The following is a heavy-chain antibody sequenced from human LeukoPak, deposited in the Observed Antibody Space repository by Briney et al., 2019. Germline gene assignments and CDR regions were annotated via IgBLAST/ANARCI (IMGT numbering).Heavy chain of an antibody. J-gene: IGHJ4*02. D-gene: IGHD1-26*01. Sequence: GGSLRLSCAASGFTFSSYAMSWVRQAPGKGLEWVSAISGSGGSTYYADSVKGRFTTSRDNSKNTLYLQMNSVRAEDTAVYYCAKALGAVYYFDYGGQGTLVTVSS. CDR1: GFTFSSYA. V-gene: IGHV3-23*01. CDR3: AKALGAVYYFDY. CDR2: ISGSGGST.